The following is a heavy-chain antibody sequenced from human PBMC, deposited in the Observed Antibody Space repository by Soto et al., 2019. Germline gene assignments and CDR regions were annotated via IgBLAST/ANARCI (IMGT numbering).Heavy chain of an antibody. CDR3: ARDTTGILDY. D-gene: IGHD1-1*01. Sequence: GGSLRLSCAASGFNFDNYYMAWVRQAPGKGLEWVANIKKDGSGSNYVDSLKGRFTISRDNAKNSLYLQMNNLRAEDSGVYFCARDTTGILDYWGQGTLVTVSS. CDR1: GFNFDNYY. V-gene: IGHV3-7*01. J-gene: IGHJ4*02. CDR2: IKKDGSGS.